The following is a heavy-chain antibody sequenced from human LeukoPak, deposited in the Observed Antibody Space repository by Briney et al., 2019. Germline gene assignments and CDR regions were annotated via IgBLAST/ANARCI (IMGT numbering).Heavy chain of an antibody. CDR2: IKSKSDGGTT. V-gene: IGHV3-15*01. CDR3: TTDSFTVIVPTAKGP. Sequence: GGSLRLSCAASGFTFNNAWMTWVRQAPGKGLEWVGHIKSKSDGGTTDYAAPVKGRFTISRDDSKNTLYVQMNSLKTEDTAVYYCTTDSFTVIVPTAKGPWGQGTLVTVSS. CDR1: GFTFNNAW. D-gene: IGHD2-2*01. J-gene: IGHJ5*02.